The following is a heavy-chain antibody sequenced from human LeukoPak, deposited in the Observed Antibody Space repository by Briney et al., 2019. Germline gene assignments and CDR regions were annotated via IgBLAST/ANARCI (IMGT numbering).Heavy chain of an antibody. Sequence: SETLSLTCTISGGSISSNCWSWIRQPPGKGLEWIGYCHYSGNTNYNPSLKSRATISVDMSKNQFSLTLNSVTAADTAVYHCARSASSTSRSAFDIWGQGTRVTASS. CDR3: ARSASSTSRSAFDI. J-gene: IGHJ3*02. CDR2: CHYSGNT. CDR1: GGSISSNC. V-gene: IGHV4-59*13.